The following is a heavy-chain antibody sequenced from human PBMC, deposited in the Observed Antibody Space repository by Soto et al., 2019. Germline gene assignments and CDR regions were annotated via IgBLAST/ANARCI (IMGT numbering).Heavy chain of an antibody. CDR2: IYYSGST. V-gene: IGHV4-30-4*01. CDR3: ARVGPYEPDYYYYYGMDV. CDR1: GGSISSGDYY. Sequence: SETLSLTCTVSGGSISSGDYYWSWIRQPPGKGLEWIGYIYYSGSTYYNPSLKSRVTISVDTSKNQFSLKLSSVTAADTAVYYCARVGPYEPDYYYYYGMDVWGQGTTVTVSS. J-gene: IGHJ6*02. D-gene: IGHD5-12*01.